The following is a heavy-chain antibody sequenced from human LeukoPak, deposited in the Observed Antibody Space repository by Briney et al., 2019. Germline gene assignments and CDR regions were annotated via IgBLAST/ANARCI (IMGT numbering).Heavy chain of an antibody. Sequence: SETLSLTCTVSGGSISSYYWSWIRQPPGKGLEWIGYIYYSGSTNYNPSLKSRVTISVDTSKNQFSLKLSSVTAADTAVYYCARDGYSSSWQAFDYWGQGSLVTVSS. V-gene: IGHV4-59*01. CDR1: GGSISSYY. D-gene: IGHD6-13*01. CDR2: IYYSGST. J-gene: IGHJ4*02. CDR3: ARDGYSSSWQAFDY.